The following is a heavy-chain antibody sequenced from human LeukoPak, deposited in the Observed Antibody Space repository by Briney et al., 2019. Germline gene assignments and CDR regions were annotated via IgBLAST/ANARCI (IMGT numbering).Heavy chain of an antibody. J-gene: IGHJ5*02. Sequence: GGSLRLSCVASGFTFTSYAMNWVRQAPGKGLEWVSGISGSDASTHYADSVKGRFTISRDNSKNTVYLQMNSLRVDDTAVYYCVRDRPHNWFDPWGQGTLVTVSS. CDR2: ISGSDAST. V-gene: IGHV3-23*01. CDR1: GFTFTSYA. CDR3: VRDRPHNWFDP.